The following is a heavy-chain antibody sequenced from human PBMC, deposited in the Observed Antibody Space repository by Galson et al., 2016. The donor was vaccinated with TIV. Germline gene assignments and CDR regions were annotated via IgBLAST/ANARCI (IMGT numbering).Heavy chain of an antibody. V-gene: IGHV4-34*01. D-gene: IGHD4-23*01. CDR3: ARRWAPRQSLYYGLDV. J-gene: IGHJ6*02. Sequence: ETLSLTCAVSGGSFSGHFGAWIRQSPEKGLEWLGEVHDAGSTNYNPSLKSRLTMSADTANNQFSLRLTSVTAADTAVYFCARRWAPRQSLYYGLDVWGQGTTVVVSS. CDR1: GGSFSGHF. CDR2: VHDAGST.